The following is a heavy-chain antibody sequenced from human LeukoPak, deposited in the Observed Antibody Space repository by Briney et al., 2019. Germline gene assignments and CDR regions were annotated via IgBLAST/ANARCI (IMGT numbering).Heavy chain of an antibody. Sequence: ASVKVSCKASGYTFTSYGISWVRQAPGQGLEWMGWISAYNGNTNYAQKLQGRVTMTTDTSTSTAYMELRSLRSDDTAVYHCARAYRPAAIFLYDYWGQGTLVTVSS. J-gene: IGHJ4*02. CDR1: GYTFTSYG. CDR2: ISAYNGNT. D-gene: IGHD2-2*02. CDR3: ARAYRPAAIFLYDY. V-gene: IGHV1-18*01.